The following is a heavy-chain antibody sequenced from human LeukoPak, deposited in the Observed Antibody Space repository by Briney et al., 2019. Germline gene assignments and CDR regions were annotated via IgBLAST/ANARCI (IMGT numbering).Heavy chain of an antibody. V-gene: IGHV4-39*01. J-gene: IGHJ3*02. CDR2: IYYSGST. CDR1: GGSISSSSYD. CDR3: ARLDYYDSTFDI. D-gene: IGHD3-16*01. Sequence: SETLSLTCTVSGGSISSSSYDWGWIRQPPGKGLEWIGSIYYSGSTYYNPSLKSRVTISVDTSKNQFSLKLSSVTAADTAVYYCARLDYYDSTFDIWGQGTVVTVSS.